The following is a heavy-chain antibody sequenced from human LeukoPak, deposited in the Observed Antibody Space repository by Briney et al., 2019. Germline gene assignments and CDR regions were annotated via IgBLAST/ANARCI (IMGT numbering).Heavy chain of an antibody. J-gene: IGHJ3*01. Sequence: GGSLRLSCAASGFNFVDYAMHWVRHVPGNGLEWVAGISGNNGSIGYADSVKGRFTISRNNARDFLDLQMNSLRAEDTALYYCAKSFYYDSGGFIANGVFDVWGQGTMVTVSS. D-gene: IGHD3-22*01. CDR3: AKSFYYDSGGFIANGVFDV. CDR2: ISGNNGSI. V-gene: IGHV3-9*01. CDR1: GFNFVDYA.